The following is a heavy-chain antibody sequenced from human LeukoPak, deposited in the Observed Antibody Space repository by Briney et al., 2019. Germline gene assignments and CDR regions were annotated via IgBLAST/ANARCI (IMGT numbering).Heavy chain of an antibody. CDR1: GFTFSDYY. CDR2: ISSSGSTI. D-gene: IGHD4-17*01. V-gene: IGHV3-11*04. Sequence: PGGSLRLSCAASGFTFSDYYMSWVRQAPGKGLGWVSYISSSGSTIYYADSVKGRFTISRDNAKNSLYLQMNSLRAEDTAVYYCAKEIPYDYGDYGFDYWGQGTLVTVSS. CDR3: AKEIPYDYGDYGFDY. J-gene: IGHJ4*02.